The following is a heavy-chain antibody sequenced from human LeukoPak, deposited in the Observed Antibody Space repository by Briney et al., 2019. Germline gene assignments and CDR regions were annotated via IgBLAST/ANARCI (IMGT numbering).Heavy chain of an antibody. CDR2: MNPNSGNT. Sequence: ASVKVSCKASGYTFTSYDIKWERQDTGKGLERMGWMNPNSGNTGYAQKFQGRVTITADKSTSTAYMELSSLRSEDTAVYYCARVPYSTVTTKSPWGDYYYYGMDVWGQGTTVTVSS. V-gene: IGHV1-8*01. J-gene: IGHJ6*02. CDR3: ARVPYSTVTTKSPWGDYYYYGMDV. D-gene: IGHD4-17*01. CDR1: GYTFTSYD.